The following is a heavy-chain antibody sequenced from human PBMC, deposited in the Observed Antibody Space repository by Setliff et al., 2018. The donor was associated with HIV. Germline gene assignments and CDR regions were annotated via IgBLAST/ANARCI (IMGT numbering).Heavy chain of an antibody. Sequence: GGSLRLSCAASGFFFSTYWMNWVRQAPGKGPQWVARIVSDGSGTSHADSVKGRFTISRDIAKNSLYLQMNSLRAEDTAVYYCGIRISISVIWTFDYWGQGMLVTVSS. CDR3: GIRISISVIWTFDY. V-gene: IGHV3-74*01. CDR2: IVSDGSGT. J-gene: IGHJ4*02. D-gene: IGHD3-3*01. CDR1: GFFFSTYW.